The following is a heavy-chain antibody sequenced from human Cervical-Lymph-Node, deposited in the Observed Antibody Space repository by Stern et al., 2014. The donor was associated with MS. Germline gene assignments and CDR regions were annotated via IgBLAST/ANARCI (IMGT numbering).Heavy chain of an antibody. J-gene: IGHJ3*01. CDR2: IIPIFDSP. V-gene: IGHV1-69*06. CDR3: ARDGILQTVDAFDL. D-gene: IGHD2-21*01. CDR1: GGSLSSNP. Sequence: MQLVESGAEVKSPGSSVKISCKASGGSLSSNPVSWVRQAPGQGLEWMGGIIPIFDSPNYSQKFAGRLTIIADKSTSTTYMQLSSLRSEDTAIYYCARDGILQTVDAFDLWGQGTMVTVSS.